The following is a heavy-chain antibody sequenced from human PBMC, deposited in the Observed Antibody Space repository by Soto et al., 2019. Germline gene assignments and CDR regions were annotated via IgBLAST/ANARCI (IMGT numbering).Heavy chain of an antibody. CDR2: IIPIFGTA. V-gene: IGHV1-69*13. D-gene: IGHD2-15*01. CDR1: GGTLSSYA. J-gene: IGHJ6*02. Sequence: GXSVKVSCKASGGTLSSYAISWVRQAPGQGLEWMGGIIPIFGTANYAQKFQGRVTITADESTRTAYMELSSLRSEDTAVYYCARDCSGGSCYHYYGMDVWGQGTTVTGSS. CDR3: ARDCSGGSCYHYYGMDV.